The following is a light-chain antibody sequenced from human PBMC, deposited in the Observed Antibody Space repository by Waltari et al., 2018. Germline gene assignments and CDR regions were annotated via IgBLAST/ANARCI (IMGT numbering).Light chain of an antibody. CDR1: QSVSRT. V-gene: IGKV3-20*01. Sequence: IVLTQSPGPLPLSPGERATLSCRASQSVSRTLAWYQQKPGQAPRLLIYGASTRATGIPERFSGGGSGTDFSLTISRLEPEDFAVYYCQHYVSLPATFGQGTKVEIK. J-gene: IGKJ1*01. CDR3: QHYVSLPAT. CDR2: GAS.